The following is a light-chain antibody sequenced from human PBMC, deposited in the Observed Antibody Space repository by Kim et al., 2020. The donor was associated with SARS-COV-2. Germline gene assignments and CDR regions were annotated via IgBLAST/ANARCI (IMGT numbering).Light chain of an antibody. CDR1: SIDVGGYNS. J-gene: IGLJ2*01. CDR2: DVS. CDR3: SSYTSSTTVV. V-gene: IGLV2-14*03. Sequence: GQSITISCTGTSIDVGGYNSVSWYQQHPGKAPKLMIYDVSDRPSGVSNRFSGSESGNTASLTISGLQAEDEADYYCSSYTSSTTVVFGGGTQLTVL.